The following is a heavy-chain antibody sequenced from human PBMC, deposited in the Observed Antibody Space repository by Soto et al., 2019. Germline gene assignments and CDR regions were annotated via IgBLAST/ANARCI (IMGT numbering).Heavy chain of an antibody. D-gene: IGHD3-3*01. J-gene: IGHJ6*02. CDR1: GYTFSDFD. CDR3: ARGNPFNYDGFDV. CDR2: MNAKSGDT. V-gene: IGHV1-8*01. Sequence: ASVKVSCKASGYTFSDFDINWLRQASGQGPEWMGWMNAKSGDTFFAQRFQGKFNMTWDTSLSTAYMEVGSLTSDDTAMYYCARGNPFNYDGFDVWGQGTTVTVSS.